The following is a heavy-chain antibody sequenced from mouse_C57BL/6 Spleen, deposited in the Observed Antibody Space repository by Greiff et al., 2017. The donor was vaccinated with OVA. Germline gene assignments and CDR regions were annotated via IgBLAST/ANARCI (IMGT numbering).Heavy chain of an antibody. CDR3: AKGSSYAMAY. V-gene: IGHV2-5*01. D-gene: IGHD1-1*01. CDR1: GFTLTSYG. Sequence: QVQLQQSGPGLVQPSQSLSITCTVSGFTLTSYGVHWVRQSPGKGLEWMGVIWRGGSTDYNEAFMSRLSITKDNSKSQVFFKMISLQADDTAIYYCAKGSSYAMAYWGQGTSVTVSS. CDR2: IWRGGST. J-gene: IGHJ4*01.